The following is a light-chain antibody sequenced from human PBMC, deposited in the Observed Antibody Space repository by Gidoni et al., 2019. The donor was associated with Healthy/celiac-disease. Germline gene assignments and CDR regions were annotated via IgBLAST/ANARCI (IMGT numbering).Light chain of an antibody. CDR1: QSVSSY. CDR2: DAS. V-gene: IGKV3-11*01. J-gene: IGKJ2*01. Sequence: EIVLTQSPATLSLSPGERATLSCRASQSVSSYLAWYQQKPGQAPRLLIYDASNRATGIPARFSGSGSGTGFTLTISSLEPEDFAVYYCQQRSNWPLYTFGQGTKLEI. CDR3: QQRSNWPLYT.